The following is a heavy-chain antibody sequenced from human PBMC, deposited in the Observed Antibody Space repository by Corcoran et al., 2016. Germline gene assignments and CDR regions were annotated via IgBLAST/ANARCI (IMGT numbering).Heavy chain of an antibody. CDR1: GFTFSNAW. J-gene: IGHJ4*02. V-gene: IGHV3-15*01. Sequence: EVQLVESGGGLVKPGGSLRLSCAAYGFTFSNAWMNWVRPAPGKGLEWVGRIRSTPDGGTTDYAAPVKVRCTIAKDDSKTTLYLQMTSLKSEDTAVYYCATGLIGTSVDYWGQGTRVTVSS. CDR3: ATGLIGTSVDY. CDR2: IRSTPDGGTT. D-gene: IGHD1-1*01.